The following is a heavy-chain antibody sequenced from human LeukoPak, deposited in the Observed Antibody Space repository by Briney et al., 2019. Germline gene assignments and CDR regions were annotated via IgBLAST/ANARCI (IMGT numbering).Heavy chain of an antibody. Sequence: SETLSLTCAVYGGSSSGYYWSWIRQPPGKGLEWIGEINHSGSTNYNPSLKSRVTISVDTSKNQFSLKLSSVTAADTAVYYCAGDDYVWGSYRRLDYWGQGTLVTVSS. CDR1: GGSSSGYY. CDR2: INHSGST. CDR3: AGDDYVWGSYRRLDY. V-gene: IGHV4-34*01. D-gene: IGHD3-16*02. J-gene: IGHJ4*02.